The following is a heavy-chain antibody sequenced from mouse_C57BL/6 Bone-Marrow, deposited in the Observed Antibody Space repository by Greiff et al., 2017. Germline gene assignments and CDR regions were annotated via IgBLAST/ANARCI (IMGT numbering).Heavy chain of an antibody. CDR1: GYTFTSYW. CDR3: ARRVSIYDGYYGGYFDV. CDR2: IYPGSGST. Sequence: QVQLQQPGAELVKPGASVKMSCKASGYTFTSYWITWVQQRPGQGLEWIGDIYPGSGSTNYNEKFKSKATLTVDTSSSTAYMQLSSLTSEDSAVYYCARRVSIYDGYYGGYFDVWGTGTTVTVSS. J-gene: IGHJ1*03. V-gene: IGHV1-55*01. D-gene: IGHD2-3*01.